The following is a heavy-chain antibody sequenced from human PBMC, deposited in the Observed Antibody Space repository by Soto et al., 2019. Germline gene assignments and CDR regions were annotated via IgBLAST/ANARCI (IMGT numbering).Heavy chain of an antibody. CDR1: RGSITSSSYY. CDR3: ARDSPRSLYGMDV. Sequence: SETLSLTCTVSRGSITSSSYYWSWIRQHPGKGLEWIGYIYYSGSTYYNPSLKSRVTISVDTSKNQFSLKLSSVTAADTAVYYCARDSPRSLYGMDVWGQGTTVTVSS. D-gene: IGHD3-10*01. CDR2: IYYSGST. V-gene: IGHV4-31*03. J-gene: IGHJ6*02.